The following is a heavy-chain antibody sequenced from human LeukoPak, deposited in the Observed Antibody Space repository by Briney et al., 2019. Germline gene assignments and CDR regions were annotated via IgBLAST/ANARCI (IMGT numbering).Heavy chain of an antibody. CDR1: GGTFSSYA. CDR3: ARPLGSGMDV. Sequence: SVKVSCKASGGTFSSYAISWVRQAPGQGLEWMGRIIPILGIANYAQKFQGRVTITADRSTSTAYMELSSLRSEDTAVYYCARPLGSGMDVWGQGTTVTVSS. D-gene: IGHD7-27*01. J-gene: IGHJ6*02. CDR2: IIPILGIA. V-gene: IGHV1-69*04.